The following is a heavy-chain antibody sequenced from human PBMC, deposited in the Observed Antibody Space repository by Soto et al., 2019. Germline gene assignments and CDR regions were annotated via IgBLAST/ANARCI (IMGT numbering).Heavy chain of an antibody. Sequence: HPGGSLRLSCAASGFTFSSYGMHWVRQAPGKGLEWVAVISYDGSNKYYADSVKGRFTISRDNSKNTLYLQMNSLRAEDTAVYYCAKDGVDYYDSSGHYDYWGQGTLVTVSS. CDR2: ISYDGSNK. D-gene: IGHD3-22*01. J-gene: IGHJ4*02. CDR1: GFTFSSYG. CDR3: AKDGVDYYDSSGHYDY. V-gene: IGHV3-30*18.